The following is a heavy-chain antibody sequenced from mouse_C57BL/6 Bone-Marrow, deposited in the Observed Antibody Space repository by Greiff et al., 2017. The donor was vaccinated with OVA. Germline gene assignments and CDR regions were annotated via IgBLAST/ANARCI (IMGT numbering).Heavy chain of an antibody. CDR1: GYTFTSYW. D-gene: IGHD1-1*01. Sequence: QVQLKQPGAELVKPGASVKLSCKASGYTFTSYWMHWVKQRPGRGLEWIGRIDPNSGGTKYNEKFKSKATLTVDKPSSTAYMQLSSLTSEDSAVYYCARGSDNYYGKDFDYWGQGTTLTVSS. J-gene: IGHJ2*01. CDR2: IDPNSGGT. V-gene: IGHV1-72*01. CDR3: ARGSDNYYGKDFDY.